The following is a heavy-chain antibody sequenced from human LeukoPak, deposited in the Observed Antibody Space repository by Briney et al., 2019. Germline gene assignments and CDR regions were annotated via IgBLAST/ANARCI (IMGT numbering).Heavy chain of an antibody. D-gene: IGHD3-10*01. CDR3: AKDTRLYSGSGSYFHDF. CDR2: IYSGGST. CDR1: GFTVSDNY. V-gene: IGHV3-53*01. Sequence: GGSLRLSCAASGFTVSDNYMSWVRQAPAKGLEWVSIIYSGGSTYYADSVKGRFTISRDNSKNTLFLQMNSLRAEDTAVYYCAKDTRLYSGSGSYFHDFWGQGTLVTVSS. J-gene: IGHJ4*02.